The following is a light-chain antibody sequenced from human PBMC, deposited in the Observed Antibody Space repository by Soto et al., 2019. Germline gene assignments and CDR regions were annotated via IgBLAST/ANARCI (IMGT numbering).Light chain of an antibody. J-gene: IGKJ5*01. CDR3: QQRSSWPSIT. V-gene: IGKV3D-20*02. CDR1: QSVSNRY. Sequence: EIVLTQSPGTLSLSPGEAATLSCRASQSVSNRYLAWYQQKTGQPPRLLMYDAFTRAADIPDRFSGSGSGTDFTPTISSLDPEDFAVYYCQQRSSWPSITFGQGTRLEIK. CDR2: DAF.